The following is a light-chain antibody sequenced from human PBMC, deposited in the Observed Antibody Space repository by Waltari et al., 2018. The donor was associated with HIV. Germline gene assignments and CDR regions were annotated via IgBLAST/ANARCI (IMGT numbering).Light chain of an antibody. CDR1: STNVGSYNL. V-gene: IGLV2-23*01. CDR3: QAADSSSTYWV. J-gene: IGLJ3*02. Sequence: QSALTQPASVSGSPGQSITISCTGTSTNVGSYNLVSWYQQHPGKAPKLIIYEASKRPSGVSNRFSGSKSGNTASLTISGLQAEDEADYYCQAADSSSTYWVFGGGTKLTVL. CDR2: EAS.